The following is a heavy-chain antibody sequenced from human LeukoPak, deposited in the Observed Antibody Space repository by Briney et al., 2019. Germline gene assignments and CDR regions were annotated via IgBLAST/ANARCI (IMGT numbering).Heavy chain of an antibody. D-gene: IGHD3-10*01. CDR2: TSSDLNVK. V-gene: IGHV3-30-3*01. Sequence: GGSLGLSCAASGFTFRNYVIHWVRQAPGKGLEWVAVTSSDLNVKLYADSVKGRFTISRDNSRSTLYLQMDSLRPEDTAIYYCAREGYYGSGSPPSLYFDYWGQGTLVTVSS. CDR3: AREGYYGSGSPPSLYFDY. J-gene: IGHJ4*02. CDR1: GFTFRNYV.